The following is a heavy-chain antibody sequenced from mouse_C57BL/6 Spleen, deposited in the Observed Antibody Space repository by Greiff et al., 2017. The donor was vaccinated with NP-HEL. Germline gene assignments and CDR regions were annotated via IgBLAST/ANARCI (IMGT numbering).Heavy chain of an antibody. CDR1: GYTFTSYW. J-gene: IGHJ3*01. CDR2: IDPSDSYT. D-gene: IGHD2-4*01. CDR3: ARHDYDYGAY. V-gene: IGHV1-50*01. Sequence: QVQLQQPGAELVKPGASVKLSCKASGYTFTSYWMQWVKQRPGQGLEWIGEIDPSDSYTNYNQKFKGKATLTVDTSSSTAYMQLSSLTSEDSAVYYCARHDYDYGAYWGQGTLVTVSA.